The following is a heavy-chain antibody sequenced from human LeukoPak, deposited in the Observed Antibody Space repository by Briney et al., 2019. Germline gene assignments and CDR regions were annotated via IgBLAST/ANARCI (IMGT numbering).Heavy chain of an antibody. CDR2: ISGSGGST. CDR1: AFTFSSYA. V-gene: IGHV3-23*01. D-gene: IGHD5-12*01. J-gene: IGHJ4*02. CDR3: AKDRGGSGYDSYYFDY. Sequence: GGSLRLSCAASAFTFSSYAMSWVRPAPGKGLEWVSAISGSGGSTYYADSVKGRFTISRDNSKNTLYLQMNSLRAEDTAVYYCAKDRGGSGYDSYYFDYWGQGTLVTVSS.